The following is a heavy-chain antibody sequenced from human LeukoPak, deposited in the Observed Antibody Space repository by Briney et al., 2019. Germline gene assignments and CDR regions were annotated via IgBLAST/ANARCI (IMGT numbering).Heavy chain of an antibody. CDR1: GFTVSSNY. Sequence: GGSLRLSCAASGFTVSSNYMSWVRQAPGKGLEWVSVIYSAGSTYYADSVKGRFTISRDNSKNTLYLQMNSLRAEDTAVYYCARKKEAAAAPFDYWGQGTLVTVSS. J-gene: IGHJ4*02. CDR2: IYSAGST. D-gene: IGHD6-13*01. V-gene: IGHV3-53*05. CDR3: ARKKEAAAAPFDY.